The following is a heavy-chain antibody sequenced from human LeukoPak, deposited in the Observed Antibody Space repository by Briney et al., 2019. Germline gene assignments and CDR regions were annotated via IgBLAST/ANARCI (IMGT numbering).Heavy chain of an antibody. J-gene: IGHJ4*02. V-gene: IGHV3-48*02. Sequence: GGSLRLSCATSGFIFIDYPMNWCRRAPGKGLEWISNIRTTAEDAKYAYYADSVKGRVTISRDDGKNTLYLHMNSLRDDDTAVYYCATDQRYAFDYWGQGILVTVSS. CDR3: ATDQRYAFDY. CDR2: IRTTAEDAKYA. CDR1: GFIFIDYP. D-gene: IGHD3-9*01.